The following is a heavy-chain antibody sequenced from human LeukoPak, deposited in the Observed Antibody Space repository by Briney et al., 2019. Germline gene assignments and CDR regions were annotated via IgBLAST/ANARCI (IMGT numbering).Heavy chain of an antibody. CDR2: ITATSLHI. D-gene: IGHD5-18*01. J-gene: IGHJ4*02. Sequence: GGSLRLSCAASGVTFSGYSMNWVRQAPGKGLEWVSAITATSLHIYYADSVKGRFTISRDNAKNSLFLQMNSLRAEDTAVYYCVSTATFDYWGQGTLVTVSS. V-gene: IGHV3-21*01. CDR1: GVTFSGYS. CDR3: VSTATFDY.